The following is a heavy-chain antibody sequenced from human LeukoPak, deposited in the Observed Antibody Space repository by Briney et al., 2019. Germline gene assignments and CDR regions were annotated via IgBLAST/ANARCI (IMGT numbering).Heavy chain of an antibody. J-gene: IGHJ4*02. CDR3: TRLVSGTYYDY. CDR1: GFTFSNYG. Sequence: GRSLRLSCAASGFTFSNYGMHWVRQASGKGLEWVGRIRSKANSYATAYAASVKGRFTISRDDSKNTAYLQMNSLKTEDTAVYYRTRLVSGTYYDYWGQGTLVTVSS. CDR2: IRSKANSYAT. D-gene: IGHD1-26*01. V-gene: IGHV3-73*01.